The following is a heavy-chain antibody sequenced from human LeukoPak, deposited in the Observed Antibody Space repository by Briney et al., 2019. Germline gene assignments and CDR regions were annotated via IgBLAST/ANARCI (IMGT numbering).Heavy chain of an antibody. J-gene: IGHJ4*02. V-gene: IGHV3-23*01. CDR3: AKDWFGELFVDY. D-gene: IGHD3-10*01. Sequence: GGSLRLSCAASGFTFSSYAMSWVRQAPGKGLEWVAAISGSGGSTYYADSVKGRFTISRDNSKNTLYLQMNSLRAEDTAVYYCAKDWFGELFVDYWGQGTLVTVSS. CDR2: ISGSGGST. CDR1: GFTFSSYA.